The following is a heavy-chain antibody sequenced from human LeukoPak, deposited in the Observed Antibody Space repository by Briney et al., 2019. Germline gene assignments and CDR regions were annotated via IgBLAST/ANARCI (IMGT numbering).Heavy chain of an antibody. D-gene: IGHD3-10*01. J-gene: IGHJ4*02. CDR2: ISAYNGNT. CDR3: ARAVRGVPFDY. Sequence: ASVKVSCKASGYTFTSDGISWVRQAPGQGLEWMGWISAYNGNTNYAQKLQGRVTMTTDTSTSTAYMELRSLRSDDTALYYCARAVRGVPFDYWGQGTLVTVSS. V-gene: IGHV1-18*01. CDR1: GYTFTSDG.